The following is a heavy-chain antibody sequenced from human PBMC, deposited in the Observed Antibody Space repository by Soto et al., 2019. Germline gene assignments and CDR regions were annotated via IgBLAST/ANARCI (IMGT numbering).Heavy chain of an antibody. CDR3: ARAAGYYDSSGYFFDY. V-gene: IGHV1-69*13. Sequence: ASVKVSCKASGGTFSSYAISWVRQAPGQGLEWMGGIIPIFGTANYAQKFQGRVTITADESTSTAYMELSSLRSEDTAVYYCARAAGYYDSSGYFFDYWGQGTLVTVSS. D-gene: IGHD3-22*01. CDR1: GGTFSSYA. J-gene: IGHJ4*02. CDR2: IIPIFGTA.